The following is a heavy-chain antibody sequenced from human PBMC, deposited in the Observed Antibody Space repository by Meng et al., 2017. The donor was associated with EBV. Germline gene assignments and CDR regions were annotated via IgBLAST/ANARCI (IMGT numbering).Heavy chain of an antibody. CDR1: WFSPRTRGVG. Sequence: LKMPGPTLVKPTQPPTLTWTFVWFSPRTRGVGVGWIRQPPGKALEWLALIYWDDDKRYSPSLKSRLTITKDTSKNQVVLTMTNMDPVDAATYYCAHIIAARPFDYWGQGTLVTVSS. V-gene: IGHV2-5*02. D-gene: IGHD6-6*01. J-gene: IGHJ4*02. CDR2: IYWDDDK. CDR3: AHIIAARPFDY.